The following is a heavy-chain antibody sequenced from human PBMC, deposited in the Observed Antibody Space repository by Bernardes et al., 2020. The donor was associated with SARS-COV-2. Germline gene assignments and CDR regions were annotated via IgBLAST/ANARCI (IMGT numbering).Heavy chain of an antibody. D-gene: IGHD2-15*01. Sequence: GGSLSLSCSASGFSVSAYWMHWVRPAPGEGLVLVSRINEHGTVINYADSVKGRFTISRDIADNTLYLQMNSLRAEDTAVYYCARDFGGNSDYWGQGTLVTVSS. J-gene: IGHJ4*02. V-gene: IGHV3-74*01. CDR1: GFSVSAYW. CDR2: INEHGTVI. CDR3: ARDFGGNSDY.